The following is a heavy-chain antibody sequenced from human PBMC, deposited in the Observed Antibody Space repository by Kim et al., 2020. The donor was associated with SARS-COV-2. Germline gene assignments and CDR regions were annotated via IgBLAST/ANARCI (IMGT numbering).Heavy chain of an antibody. CDR1: GFTFSNYA. CDR3: AGRDPVRGVIVGY. CDR2: ISGTGGST. J-gene: IGHJ4*02. Sequence: GGSLRLSCAASGFTFSNYAMSWVRQAPGKGLEWVSLISGTGGSTYYADSVKGRFTISRDNSKNTLHLQMNSLRAEDTAIYYCAGRDPVRGVIVGYWGQGALVTVSS. D-gene: IGHD3-10*01. V-gene: IGHV3-23*01.